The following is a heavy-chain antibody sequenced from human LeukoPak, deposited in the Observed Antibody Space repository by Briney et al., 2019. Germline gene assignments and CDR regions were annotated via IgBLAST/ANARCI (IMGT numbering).Heavy chain of an antibody. Sequence: SETLSLTCAVYGGSLSGYYWSWIRQPPGKGLEWIGEINHSGSTNYNPSLKSRVTISVDTSKNQFSLKLSSVTAADTAVYYCASASNRYIFDYWGQGTLVTVSS. J-gene: IGHJ4*02. CDR1: GGSLSGYY. CDR3: ASASNRYIFDY. D-gene: IGHD1-14*01. V-gene: IGHV4-34*01. CDR2: INHSGST.